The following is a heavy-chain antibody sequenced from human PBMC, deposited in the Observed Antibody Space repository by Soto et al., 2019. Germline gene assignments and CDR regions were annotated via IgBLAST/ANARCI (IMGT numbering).Heavy chain of an antibody. CDR3: ASGHGSGWPLNFDY. CDR2: ISSSSSYI. V-gene: IGHV3-21*01. CDR1: GVTFSSQS. Sequence: PGGSLRLSCAASGVTFSSQSMQWVRQAPGKGLEWVSSISSSSSYIYYADSVRGRFTISRDNAKNSLYLQMNSLRAEDTAVYYCASGHGSGWPLNFDYWGQGTLVPVSS. J-gene: IGHJ4*02. D-gene: IGHD6-19*01.